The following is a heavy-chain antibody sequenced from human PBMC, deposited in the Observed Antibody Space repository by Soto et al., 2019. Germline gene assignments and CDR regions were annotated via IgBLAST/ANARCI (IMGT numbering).Heavy chain of an antibody. CDR3: ARRAAAGWFDP. CDR1: GGSISSYY. V-gene: IGHV4-59*01. D-gene: IGHD6-13*01. J-gene: IGHJ5*02. Sequence: QVQLQESGPGLVKPSETLSLTCTVSGGSISSYYWSWIRQPPGKGLEWIGYIYYSGSTNYNPSLKSRVTISVDTSKNQFSLKLSSVTAADTAVYYCARRAAAGWFDPWGQGTLVTVSS. CDR2: IYYSGST.